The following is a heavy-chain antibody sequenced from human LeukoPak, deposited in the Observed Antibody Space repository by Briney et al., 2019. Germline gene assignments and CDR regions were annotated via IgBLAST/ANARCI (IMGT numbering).Heavy chain of an antibody. CDR3: ARFSGGSWFDY. D-gene: IGHD6-13*01. V-gene: IGHV4-61*08. CDR1: GGSISSGGYS. Sequence: NPSETLSLTCAVSGGSISSGGYSWSWIRQPPGKGLEWIGYIYYTGSTNYNPSLRSRVTMSVDTSKNQFSLKLSSVTAADTAVYYCARFSGGSWFDYWGQGTLVTVSS. J-gene: IGHJ4*02. CDR2: IYYTGST.